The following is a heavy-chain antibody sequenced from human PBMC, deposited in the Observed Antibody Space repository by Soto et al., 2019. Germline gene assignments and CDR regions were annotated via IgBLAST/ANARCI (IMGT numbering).Heavy chain of an antibody. V-gene: IGHV1-18*01. CDR3: ARDRSSVSLRGVIPGCYYMAV. CDR1: GYTFTNFY. Sequence: QVQLVQSGNEVKKPGASVKVSCKASGYTFTNFYITWVRQAPGQGLEWLGWINTFNYATNYAQKLQCSTPQTTETSTASAFIERRRLKSDKAPVYFYARDRSSVSLRGVIPGCYYMAVGGNGNTVTVSS. J-gene: IGHJ6*03. CDR2: INTFNYAT. D-gene: IGHD3-10*01.